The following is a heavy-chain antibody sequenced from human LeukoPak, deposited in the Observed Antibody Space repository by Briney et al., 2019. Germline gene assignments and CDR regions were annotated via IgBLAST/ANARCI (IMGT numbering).Heavy chain of an antibody. CDR2: IKSKTDGGTT. Sequence: GGSLRLSCAASGFTFSNAWMSWVRQAPRKGLEWVGRIKSKTDGGTTDYAAPVKGRFTISRDDSKNTLYLQMNSLKTEDTAVYYCTTDISISSFDYWGQGTLVTVSS. J-gene: IGHJ4*02. V-gene: IGHV3-15*01. D-gene: IGHD1-14*01. CDR1: GFTFSNAW. CDR3: TTDISISSFDY.